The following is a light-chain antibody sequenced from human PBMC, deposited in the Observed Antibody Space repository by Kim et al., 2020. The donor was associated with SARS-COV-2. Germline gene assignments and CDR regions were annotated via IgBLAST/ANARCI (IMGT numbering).Light chain of an antibody. J-gene: IGKJ4*01. CDR2: TES. CDR1: QGVNNW. V-gene: IGKV1D-12*01. Sequence: SESGGDRDTITGRASQGVNNWLAGYQQKPGEAPKHLIYTESSWQRGVPSRLSGSGSGKDFTLTNSSRQPEDFATYNGQQDKSFPLTFGGGTKVEI. CDR3: QQDKSFPLT.